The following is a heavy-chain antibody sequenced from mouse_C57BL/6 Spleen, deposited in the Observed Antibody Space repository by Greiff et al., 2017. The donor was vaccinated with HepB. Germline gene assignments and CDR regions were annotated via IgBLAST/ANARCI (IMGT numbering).Heavy chain of an antibody. D-gene: IGHD3-2*02. CDR2: FYPGSGSI. Sequence: QVQLKESGAELVKPGASVKLSCKASGYTFTEYTIHWVKQRSGQGLEWIGWFYPGSGSIKYNEKFKDKATLTADKSSSTVYMELSRLTSEDSTVYFCARHEEMGTPDRSGYWFAYWGQGTLVTVSA. CDR3: ARHEEMGTPDRSGYWFAY. CDR1: GYTFTEYT. J-gene: IGHJ3*01. V-gene: IGHV1-62-2*01.